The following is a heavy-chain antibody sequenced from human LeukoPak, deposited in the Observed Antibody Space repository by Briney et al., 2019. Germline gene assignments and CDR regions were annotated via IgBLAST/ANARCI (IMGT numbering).Heavy chain of an antibody. CDR1: GDSVSSNSAA. V-gene: IGHV6-1*01. CDR2: TYYRSKWYN. CDR3: ARVDCSGGSCYRSSQFDY. J-gene: IGHJ4*02. Sequence: SQTLSLTCAISGDSVSSNSAAWNWIRQSPSRGLEWQGRTYYRSKWYNDYAVSVKSRITINPDTSKNQFSLQLNSVTPEDTAVYYCARVDCSGGSCYRSSQFDYWGQGTLVTVSS. D-gene: IGHD2-15*01.